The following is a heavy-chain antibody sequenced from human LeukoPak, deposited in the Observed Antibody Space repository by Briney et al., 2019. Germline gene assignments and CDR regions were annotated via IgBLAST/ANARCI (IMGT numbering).Heavy chain of an antibody. Sequence: GGSLRLSCAASGFTFSTYAMSWVRQAPGKGLEWVSAISGSGGSTYYADSVKGRFTISRDNSKNTLYLQMNSLRAEDTAIYYCAKALSSWILFDYWGQGTLVTVSS. V-gene: IGHV3-23*01. J-gene: IGHJ4*02. CDR1: GFTFSTYA. CDR2: ISGSGGST. D-gene: IGHD6-13*01. CDR3: AKALSSWILFDY.